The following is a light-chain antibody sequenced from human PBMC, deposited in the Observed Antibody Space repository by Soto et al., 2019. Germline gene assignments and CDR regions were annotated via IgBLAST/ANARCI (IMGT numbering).Light chain of an antibody. CDR3: QKYNSAHFT. V-gene: IGKV1-27*01. CDR2: AAS. J-gene: IGKJ3*01. CDR1: QGISNY. Sequence: DIQMTQSPSSLSASVGDRVTITCRASQGISNYLAWYQQKPGKVPKLLIYAASTLQSGVPSRFSGSGSGTNFTLTISSLQHADVATYYCQKYNSAHFTFGHGTKVDIK.